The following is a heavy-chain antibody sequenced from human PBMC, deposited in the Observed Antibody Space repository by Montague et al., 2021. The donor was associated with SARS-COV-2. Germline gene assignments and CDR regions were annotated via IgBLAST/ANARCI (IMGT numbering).Heavy chain of an antibody. Sequence: RPPTVKALMLSSAINKHGSTNYNPSLKSLLTISVDTSKNQFSLKMTSVTAADTAVYYCARGLLGEQQGYWRQGTLVTVSA. CDR3: ARGLLGEQQGY. V-gene: IGHV4-34*01. J-gene: IGHJ4*02. D-gene: IGHD3-16*01. CDR2: INKHGST.